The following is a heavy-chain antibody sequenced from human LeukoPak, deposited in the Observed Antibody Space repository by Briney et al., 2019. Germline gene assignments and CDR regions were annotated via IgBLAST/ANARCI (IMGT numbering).Heavy chain of an antibody. D-gene: IGHD3-3*01. CDR2: IYTSGST. CDR1: GGSISSYY. V-gene: IGHV4-4*07. J-gene: IGHJ6*02. CDR3: ARDSDYDFWSGYTDGYYYGMDV. Sequence: SETLSLTCTVSGGSISSYYWSWIRQPAGKGLEWIGRIYTSGSTNYNPPLKSRVTMSVDTSKNQFSLKLSSVTAADTAVYYCARDSDYDFWSGYTDGYYYGMDVWGQGTTVTVSS.